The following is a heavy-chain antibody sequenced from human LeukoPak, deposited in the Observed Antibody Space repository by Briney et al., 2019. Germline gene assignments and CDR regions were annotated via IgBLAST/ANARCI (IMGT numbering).Heavy chain of an antibody. CDR1: GFTFSSYW. CDR3: VRVDTSGYYYELSFDY. Sequence: TGGSLRLSCAASGFTFSSYWMSWVRQAPGKGLEWVANTKKDGSEKECVDSVKGRFTISRDNGKNSLYLQMNRLRVEDTAVYYCVRVDTSGYYYELSFDYWGQGTLVTVSS. CDR2: TKKDGSEK. J-gene: IGHJ4*02. V-gene: IGHV3-7*01. D-gene: IGHD3-22*01.